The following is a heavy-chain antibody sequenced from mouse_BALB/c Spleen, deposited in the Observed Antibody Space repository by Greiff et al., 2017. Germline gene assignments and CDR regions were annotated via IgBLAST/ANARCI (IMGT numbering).Heavy chain of an antibody. Sequence: VQGVESGAELAKPGASVKMSCKASGYTFTSYWMHWVKQRPGQGLEWIGYINPSTGYTEYNQKFKDKATLTADKSSSTAYMQLSSLTSEDSAVYYWARPAWLAYGGQGTLVTGAA. CDR3: ARPAWLAY. CDR2: INPSTGYT. V-gene: IGHV1-7*01. CDR1: GYTFTSYW. J-gene: IGHJ3*01.